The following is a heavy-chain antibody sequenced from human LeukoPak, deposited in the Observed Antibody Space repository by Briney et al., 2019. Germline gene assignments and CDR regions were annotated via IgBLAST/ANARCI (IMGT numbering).Heavy chain of an antibody. CDR2: IGYDGSNK. V-gene: IGHV3-33*01. CDR1: GFTFSSYG. Sequence: GRSLRLSCAASGFTFSSYGMHWVSQAPGKGLEWVAVIGYDGSNKYYADSVKGRFTISRDNSKNTLYLQMNSLRAEDTAVYYCARGRVRPAKYSSSWYDYWGQGTLVTVSS. J-gene: IGHJ4*02. CDR3: ARGRVRPAKYSSSWYDY. D-gene: IGHD6-13*01.